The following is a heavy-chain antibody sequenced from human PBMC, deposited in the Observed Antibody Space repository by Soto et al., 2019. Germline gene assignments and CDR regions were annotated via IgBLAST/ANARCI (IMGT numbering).Heavy chain of an antibody. V-gene: IGHV4-4*02. CDR1: GGFSTSNNW. D-gene: IGHD1-26*01. Sequence: ESLSLPCAVFGGFSTSNNWGTWIHQPPGQGLEWVGEIYRTGSTNYNPSLNSRVTISLDKSEHQFSLKVTSLTAADTAVYYCANRDPENSVDYCGQGTLVTVSS. CDR2: IYRTGST. CDR3: ANRDPENSVDY. J-gene: IGHJ4*02.